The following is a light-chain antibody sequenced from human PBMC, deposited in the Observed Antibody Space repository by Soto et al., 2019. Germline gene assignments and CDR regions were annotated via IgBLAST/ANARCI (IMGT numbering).Light chain of an antibody. CDR2: GAS. V-gene: IGKV1-39*01. Sequence: DIQMTQSPSSLSASVGDTITIACRASQSINNFLNWFQQKPGKAPKLLIYGASNLENGVASRFSGSGSGTDFTLTISSLQPEDFATYYCQQSYSRATSAFGPGTKV. CDR3: QQSYSRATSA. CDR1: QSINNF. J-gene: IGKJ3*01.